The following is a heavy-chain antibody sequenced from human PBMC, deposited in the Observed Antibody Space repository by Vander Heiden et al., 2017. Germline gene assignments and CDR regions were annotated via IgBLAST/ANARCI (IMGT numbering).Heavy chain of an antibody. CDR1: GFTFSIYG. J-gene: IGHJ4*02. CDR2: IGYDGSNK. CDR3: ARDLTPRYCSGGSCYSFIY. D-gene: IGHD2-15*01. V-gene: IGHV3-33*01. Sequence: QVQLVESGGGVVQPGRSLRPSCAASGFTFSIYGMHWVRQAPGKGLEWVAVIGYDGSNKYYADSVKGRFTISSDNSKNTLYLQMNSLRAEDTAVYYCARDLTPRYCSGGSCYSFIYWGQGTLVTVSS.